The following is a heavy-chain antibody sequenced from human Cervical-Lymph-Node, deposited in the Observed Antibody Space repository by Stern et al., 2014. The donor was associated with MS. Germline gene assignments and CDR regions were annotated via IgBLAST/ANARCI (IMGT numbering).Heavy chain of an antibody. CDR3: ARYWGHVGGGYFDY. D-gene: IGHD2-15*01. J-gene: IGHJ4*02. CDR1: GYSFTSYW. Sequence: EVQLVQSGAEVTKPGESLKISCKGSGYSFTSYWIGWVRQMPGKGLEWMAIIYPGDSETRYSPYFQGQVTISADKSLRPAYPQLSSLKASDTALYYCARYWGHVGGGYFDYWGQGTLVTVSS. CDR2: IYPGDSET. V-gene: IGHV5-51*01.